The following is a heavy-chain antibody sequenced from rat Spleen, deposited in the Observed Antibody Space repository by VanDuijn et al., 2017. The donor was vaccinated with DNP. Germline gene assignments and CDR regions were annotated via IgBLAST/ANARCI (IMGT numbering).Heavy chain of an antibody. V-gene: IGHV5S13*01. D-gene: IGHD1-1*01. CDR2: IGTDGDST. CDR1: GLIFSNYD. Sequence: EVQLVESGGGLVQPGRSLKLSCAASGLIFSNYDMAWVRQAPAKGLEWVASIGTDGDSTYYRDSVKGRFTVSRDNAKNTLYLQLNSLRSEDTATYYCAIYYYSGDNWFGYWGQGTLVTVSS. J-gene: IGHJ3*01. CDR3: AIYYYSGDNWFGY.